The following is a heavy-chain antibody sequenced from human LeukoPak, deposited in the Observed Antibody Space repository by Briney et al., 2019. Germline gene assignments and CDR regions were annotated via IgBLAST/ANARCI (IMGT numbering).Heavy chain of an antibody. CDR3: AKDLIVGALDY. Sequence: GGSLRLSCAASGFTFSSYSINWVRQAPGKGLEWVSSISSSSSYIYYADSVKGRFTISRDNSKNMLFLQMNSLRAEDTAVYYCAKDLIVGALDYWGQGTLVTVSS. V-gene: IGHV3-21*04. J-gene: IGHJ4*02. CDR1: GFTFSSYS. D-gene: IGHD1-26*01. CDR2: ISSSSSYI.